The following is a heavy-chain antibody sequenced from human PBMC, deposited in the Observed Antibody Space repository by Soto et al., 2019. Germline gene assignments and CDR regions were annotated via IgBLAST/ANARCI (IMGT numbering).Heavy chain of an antibody. CDR2: IYYSGSA. CDR1: GGSITSNAYY. J-gene: IGHJ4*02. V-gene: IGHV4-39*02. Sequence: QLQLQESGPGLVKPSETLSLTCTVSGGSITSNAYYWGWIRQPPGKGLEWLGYIYYSGSASYNPSLKSRVTMSVDTSKNHFSLKLSSVPAADTAVYYCARRPKRGSYSWCFDYWGQGTLVTVSS. CDR3: ARRPKRGSYSWCFDY. D-gene: IGHD1-26*01.